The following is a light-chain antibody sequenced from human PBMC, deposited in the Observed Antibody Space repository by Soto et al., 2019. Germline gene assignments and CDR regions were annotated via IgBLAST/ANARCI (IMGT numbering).Light chain of an antibody. CDR1: QIVTSSY. CDR3: QQYGSSPPT. CDR2: AAS. Sequence: EIVLTQSPATLSLSPGERASLSCGASQIVTSSYLAWYQQKPGLAPRLLIYAASSRATGLPDRFSGSGSGTDFTLTIGSLEPEDFAVYYCQQYGSSPPTFGRGTKLEIK. V-gene: IGKV3D-20*01. J-gene: IGKJ2*01.